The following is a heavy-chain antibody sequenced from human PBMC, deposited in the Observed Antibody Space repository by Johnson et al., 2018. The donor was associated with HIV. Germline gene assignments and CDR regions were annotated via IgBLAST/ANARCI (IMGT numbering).Heavy chain of an antibody. CDR3: ARGGVVHDAFDM. Sequence: QVQLVESGGGVVQPGRSLRLSCAASGFTFSSYTMHWVRQAPGKGLEWVAVISYDGKNKDYADPVKGRFTLSIDNSKNTLYLQLSSLRTEDTAVFYCARGGVVHDAFDMWGQGTMVTVSS. V-gene: IGHV3-30*04. J-gene: IGHJ3*02. D-gene: IGHD2-2*01. CDR1: GFTFSSYT. CDR2: ISYDGKNK.